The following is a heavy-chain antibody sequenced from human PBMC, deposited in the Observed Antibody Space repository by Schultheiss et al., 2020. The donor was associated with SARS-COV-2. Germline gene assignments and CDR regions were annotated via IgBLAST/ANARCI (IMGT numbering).Heavy chain of an antibody. D-gene: IGHD2-2*01. CDR3: AWDLPAATGWFDP. CDR2: IIPIFGIA. V-gene: IGHV1-2*02. J-gene: IGHJ5*02. CDR1: GYTFTGYY. Sequence: ASVKVSCKASGYTFTGYYMHWVRQAPGQGLEWMGGIIPIFGIANYAQKFQGRVTMTTDTSTSTAYMELRSLRSDDTAVYYCAWDLPAATGWFDPWGQGTLVTVSS.